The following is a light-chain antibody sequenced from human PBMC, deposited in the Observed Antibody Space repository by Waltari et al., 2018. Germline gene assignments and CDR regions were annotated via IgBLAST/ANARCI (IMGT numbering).Light chain of an antibody. CDR3: CSYAGSLYV. Sequence: QSALTQPRSVSGSPGQSVTISCTGTSPYLVAYHDVSWYQQHPDKPPNLMIYDVNKQPSGVPYRFSASKSGNTASLTISGLQAEDESDYYCCSYAGSLYVFGTGTKVTVL. J-gene: IGLJ1*01. CDR1: SPYLVAYHD. V-gene: IGLV2-11*01. CDR2: DVN.